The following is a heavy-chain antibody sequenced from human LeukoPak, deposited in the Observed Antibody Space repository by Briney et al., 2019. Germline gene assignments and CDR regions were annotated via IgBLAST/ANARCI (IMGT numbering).Heavy chain of an antibody. V-gene: IGHV4-4*07. D-gene: IGHD2-2*01. CDR3: ARGQYHLLYWYFDL. J-gene: IGHJ2*01. CDR1: GGSISSYY. CDR2: IYSSGST. Sequence: SETLSLTCTVSGGSISSYYWSWIRQPAGKGLEWIGRIYSSGSTNYNPSLKSRVTMPVDTSKNQFSLKLSSVTAADTAVYYCARGQYHLLYWYFDLWGRGTLVTVSS.